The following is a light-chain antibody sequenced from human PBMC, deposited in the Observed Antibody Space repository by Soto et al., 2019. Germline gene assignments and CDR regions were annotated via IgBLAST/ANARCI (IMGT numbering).Light chain of an antibody. CDR3: QQHYNYPLT. V-gene: IGKV3-15*01. CDR1: QSVSSD. J-gene: IGKJ4*01. Sequence: EIVMTQSPATLSVSPGERATLSCRASQSVSSDLAWYHQKPGQAPRLLIYGASTRATGIPARFSGSGSGTEFTLTINSLQSEDFATYYCQQHYNYPLTFGGGTKVEIK. CDR2: GAS.